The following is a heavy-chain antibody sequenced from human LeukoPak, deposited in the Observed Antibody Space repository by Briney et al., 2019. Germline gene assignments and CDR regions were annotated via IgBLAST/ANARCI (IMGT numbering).Heavy chain of an antibody. V-gene: IGHV3-7*01. CDR3: ARPYTAMAHDAFDI. D-gene: IGHD5-18*01. CDR2: IKQDGSEK. CDR1: GFTFSSYW. J-gene: IGHJ3*02. Sequence: PGGSLRLSCAASGFTFSSYWMSWVRQAPGKGLEWVANIKQDGSEKYYVDSVKGRFTISRDNAKNSLYLQMNSLRAEDTAVYYCARPYTAMAHDAFDIWGQGTMVTVSS.